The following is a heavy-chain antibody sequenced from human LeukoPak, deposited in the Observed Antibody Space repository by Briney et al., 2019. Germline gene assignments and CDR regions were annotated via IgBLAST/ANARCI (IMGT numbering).Heavy chain of an antibody. CDR2: INPNSGGT. D-gene: IGHD3-10*01. V-gene: IGHV1-2*02. J-gene: IGHJ4*02. CDR3: ARDTPPIIRGDY. CDR1: GYTFTGYY. Sequence: ASVKVSCKASGYTFTGYYMHWVRQAPGQGLEWMGWINPNSGGTNYAQKFQGRVTMTRDTSISTAYMELRSLRSDDTAVYYCARDTPPIIRGDYWGQGTLVTVSS.